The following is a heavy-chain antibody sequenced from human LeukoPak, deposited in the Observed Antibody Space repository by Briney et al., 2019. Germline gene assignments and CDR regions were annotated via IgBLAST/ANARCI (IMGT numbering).Heavy chain of an antibody. CDR2: LYSDGTT. CDR1: GFTVSSNY. D-gene: IGHD3-22*01. V-gene: IGHV3-53*01. J-gene: IGHJ4*02. Sequence: GGSLRLSCAASGFTVSSNYMSWVRHAPGKGLEWVSVLYSDGTTYYTDSVKGRFTISRDESKNTLYLQMSNLRAEDTAVYYCARAAYDSNGFTANHDYWGQGTLVTVSS. CDR3: ARAAYDSNGFTANHDY.